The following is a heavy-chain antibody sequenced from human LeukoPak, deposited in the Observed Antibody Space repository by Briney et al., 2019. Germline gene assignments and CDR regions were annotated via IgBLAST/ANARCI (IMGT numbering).Heavy chain of an antibody. D-gene: IGHD5-18*01. V-gene: IGHV4-39*07. CDR3: ARGGQLWLRAWYFDL. CDR1: GGSISSSSYY. Sequence: SETLSLTCTVSGGSISSSSYYWGWIRQPPGKGLEWIGSIYYSGSTYYNPSPKSRVTISVDTSKNQFSLKLSSVTAADTAVYYCARGGQLWLRAWYFDLWGRGTLVTVSS. CDR2: IYYSGST. J-gene: IGHJ2*01.